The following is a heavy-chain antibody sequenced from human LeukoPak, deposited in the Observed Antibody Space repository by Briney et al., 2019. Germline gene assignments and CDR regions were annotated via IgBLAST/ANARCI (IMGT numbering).Heavy chain of an antibody. CDR2: SSFDGDTA. Sequence: GGSLRLSCAASGFTFSSYGIHWVRQAPGMGLEWVGDSSFDGDTAYNADSVKGRFTISRDNSEKTLYLQMNSLRVEDTATYYCATQNSGSYWNFFEYWGQGALVAVSS. CDR1: GFTFSSYG. CDR3: ATQNSGSYWNFFEY. V-gene: IGHV3-30*05. J-gene: IGHJ4*02. D-gene: IGHD1-26*01.